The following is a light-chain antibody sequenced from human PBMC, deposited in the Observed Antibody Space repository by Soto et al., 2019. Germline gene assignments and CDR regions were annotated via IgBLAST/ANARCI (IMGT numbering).Light chain of an antibody. CDR2: WAS. CDR1: QSVLYSSNNKNY. V-gene: IGKV4-1*01. J-gene: IGKJ4*01. CDR3: QQYNSWPLT. Sequence: DIVMTQSPDSLAVSLGERATINCKSSQSVLYSSNNKNYLAWYQQKPGQPPKLLIYWASTRGSGVPDRFSGSGSGTDFTLTISSLQAEDVAVYYCQQYNSWPLTFGGGTKVEIK.